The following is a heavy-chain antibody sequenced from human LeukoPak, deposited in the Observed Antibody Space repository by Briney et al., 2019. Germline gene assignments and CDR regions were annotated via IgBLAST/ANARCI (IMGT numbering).Heavy chain of an antibody. Sequence: ASVKVSCKASGYTFTSYDINWVRQATGQGLEWMGWMNPNSGNTGYAQKFQGRVTMTRNTSISTAYMELSSLRSEDTAVYYCARDPGQQQPHWYFDLWGRGTLVTVSS. CDR3: ARDPGQQQPHWYFDL. J-gene: IGHJ2*01. CDR1: GYTFTSYD. CDR2: MNPNSGNT. D-gene: IGHD6-13*01. V-gene: IGHV1-8*01.